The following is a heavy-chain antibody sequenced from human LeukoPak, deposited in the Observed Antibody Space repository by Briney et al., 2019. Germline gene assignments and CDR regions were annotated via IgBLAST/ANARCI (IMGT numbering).Heavy chain of an antibody. CDR2: INHSGST. V-gene: IGHV4-34*01. J-gene: IGHJ4*01. CDR1: GGSFSGYY. D-gene: IGHD5-18*01. CDR3: ARTRARGYSYGFFSY. Sequence: KTSETLSLTCAVYGGSFSGYYWSWIRQPPGKGLEWIGEINHSGSTNYNPSLKSRVTISVDTSKNQFSLKLSSVTAADTAVYYCARTRARGYSYGFFSYWGQGTLVTVSS.